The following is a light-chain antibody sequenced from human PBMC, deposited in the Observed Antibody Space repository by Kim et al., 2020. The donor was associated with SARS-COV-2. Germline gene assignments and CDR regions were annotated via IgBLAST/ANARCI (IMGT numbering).Light chain of an antibody. J-gene: IGLJ2*01. CDR2: EVS. Sequence: QSALTQPPSAAGSPGQSVTISCTGTTSDVGGYNFVSWYQQHPGKAPKLVIYEVSKRPSGVPDRFSGSKSGTTASLTVSGLQAEDEADYYCSSYAGSNNLVFGGGTQLTVL. V-gene: IGLV2-8*01. CDR3: SSYAGSNNLV. CDR1: TSDVGGYNF.